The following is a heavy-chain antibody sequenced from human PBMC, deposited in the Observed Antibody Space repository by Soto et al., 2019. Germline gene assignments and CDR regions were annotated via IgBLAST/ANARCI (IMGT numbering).Heavy chain of an antibody. D-gene: IGHD2-2*01. CDR2: IYTSGST. V-gene: IGHV4-4*07. Sequence: PSETLSLTCTVSGGSISSYYWSWIRQPAGKGLEWIGRIYTSGSTNYNPSLKSRVTMSVDTSKNQFSLKLSSVTAADTAAYYCARIVVVPAAKGPYYYYGMDVWGQGTTVTVS. CDR1: GGSISSYY. CDR3: ARIVVVPAAKGPYYYYGMDV. J-gene: IGHJ6*02.